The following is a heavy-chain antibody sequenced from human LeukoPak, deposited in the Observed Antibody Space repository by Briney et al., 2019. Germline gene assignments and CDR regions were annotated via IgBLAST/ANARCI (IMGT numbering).Heavy chain of an antibody. D-gene: IGHD1-26*01. J-gene: IGHJ6*03. CDR1: GYSISSGYY. Sequence: PSETLSLTCTVSGYSISSGYYWGWIRQPPGKGLEWIGSIYHSGSTYYNPSLKSRVTISVDTSKNQFSLKLSSVTAADTAVYYCARVGGSYFGYYYYMDVWGKGTTVTVSS. V-gene: IGHV4-38-2*02. CDR3: ARVGGSYFGYYYYMDV. CDR2: IYHSGST.